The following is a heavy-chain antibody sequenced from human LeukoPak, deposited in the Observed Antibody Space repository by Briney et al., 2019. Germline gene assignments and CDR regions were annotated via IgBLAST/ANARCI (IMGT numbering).Heavy chain of an antibody. D-gene: IGHD2-15*01. CDR2: IRSKAYGGTT. CDR1: WFTASSKF. V-gene: IGHV3-49*04. CDR3: TRDAGYCSGGSCYPHWFDP. J-gene: IGHJ5*02. Sequence: PGGSLGPSCAASWFTASSKFMKRVPPAPGGGLEWVGFIRSKAYGGTTEYAPSVKGRFTISRDDSKSIAYLQMNSLKTEDTAVYYCTRDAGYCSGGSCYPHWFDPWGQGTMVTVSS.